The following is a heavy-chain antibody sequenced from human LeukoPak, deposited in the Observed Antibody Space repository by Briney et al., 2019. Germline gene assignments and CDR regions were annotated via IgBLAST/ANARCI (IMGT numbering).Heavy chain of an antibody. CDR1: GGSFSGYY. J-gene: IGHJ3*02. CDR2: INHSGST. D-gene: IGHD4-17*01. Sequence: SETLSLTCAVYGGSFSGYYWSWIRRPPGKGLEWIGEINHSGSTNYNPSLKSRVTISVDTSKNQFSLKLSSVTAADTAVYYCARGPTYARYGDYPAFDIWGQGTMVTVSS. V-gene: IGHV4-34*01. CDR3: ARGPTYARYGDYPAFDI.